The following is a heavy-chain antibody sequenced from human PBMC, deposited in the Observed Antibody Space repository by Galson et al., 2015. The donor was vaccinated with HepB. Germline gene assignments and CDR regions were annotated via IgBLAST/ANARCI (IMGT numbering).Heavy chain of an antibody. CDR3: ARVPIGDSDAFDI. Sequence: SVKVSCKASGYTFTGYYMHWVRQAPGQGLEWMGWINPNSGGTNYAQKFQGWVTMTRDTSISTAYMELSRLRSDDTAVYYCARVPIGDSDAFDIWGQGTMVTVSS. CDR2: INPNSGGT. D-gene: IGHD4-17*01. V-gene: IGHV1-2*04. J-gene: IGHJ3*02. CDR1: GYTFTGYY.